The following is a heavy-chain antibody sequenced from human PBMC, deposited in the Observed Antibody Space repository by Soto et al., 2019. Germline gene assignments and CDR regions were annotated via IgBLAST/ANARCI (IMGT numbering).Heavy chain of an antibody. J-gene: IGHJ4*02. CDR1: GGSFSGYC. CDR3: ASGGKEYSSSWYVD. V-gene: IGHV4-34*01. Sequence: QVQLQQWGAGLLKPSETLSLTCAVYGGSFSGYCWSWIRQPPGKGLEWIGEVDHSGSTNYNPSLKRRVTIPVDTTKNHFPLQLNSVTAADTAVYYCASGGKEYSSSWYVDWGQGTLVTVSS. CDR2: VDHSGST. D-gene: IGHD6-13*01.